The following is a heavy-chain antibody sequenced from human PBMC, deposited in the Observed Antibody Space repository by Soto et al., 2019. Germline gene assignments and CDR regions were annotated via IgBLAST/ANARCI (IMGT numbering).Heavy chain of an antibody. CDR1: GYTFSTYG. CDR2: INPIKGDT. D-gene: IGHD2-2*02. CDR3: ARVKVPAAILGAFDL. J-gene: IGHJ3*01. V-gene: IGHV1-18*01. Sequence: ASVKVSCKASGYTFSTYGITWVRQAPGQGLDWMGWINPIKGDTNSAAIFQDRVTMTTDTSTRTAYMELRSLKSDDTAVCYCARVKVPAAILGAFDLWGQGTLVTVSS.